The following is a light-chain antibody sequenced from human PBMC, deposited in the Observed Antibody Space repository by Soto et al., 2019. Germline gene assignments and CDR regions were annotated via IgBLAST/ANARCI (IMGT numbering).Light chain of an antibody. J-gene: IGLJ3*02. CDR3: GACADSRTFGV. Sequence: QSALTQPASVSGSPGQSITISCTGTSSDVGSYNLVSWYQQPPGKPPKLMNYEGSKRPSGVSNRFSGSKSGTTASLTITGLQAEDEADYYCGACADSRTFGVFGGGTKLTVL. CDR2: EGS. V-gene: IGLV2-23*03. CDR1: SSDVGSYNL.